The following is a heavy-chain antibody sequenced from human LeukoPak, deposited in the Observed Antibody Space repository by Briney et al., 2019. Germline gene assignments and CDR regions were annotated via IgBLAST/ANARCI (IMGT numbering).Heavy chain of an antibody. J-gene: IGHJ5*02. Sequence: SXTLSXTCTVSGDFISRYYWSWIRQPPGKGLECIGYIYYSGSTNYNSSLKSGVTMSVDTSKSQFYLKLSSVTAADTAGYYGARXRXXELLRGGGWLDPWGQGTLVTVSS. V-gene: IGHV4-59*01. CDR2: IYYSGST. D-gene: IGHD3-10*01. CDR1: GDFISRYY. CDR3: ARXRXXELLRGGGWLDP.